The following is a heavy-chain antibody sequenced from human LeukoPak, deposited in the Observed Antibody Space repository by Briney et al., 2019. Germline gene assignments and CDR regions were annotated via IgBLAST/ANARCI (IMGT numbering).Heavy chain of an antibody. V-gene: IGHV4-61*01. J-gene: IGHJ4*02. CDR1: GGSVSTDNYY. CDR3: AKRVRDNVRYYIFDF. D-gene: IGHD1-26*01. CDR2: ISYSGST. Sequence: SETLSLTCTVSGGSVSTDNYYWRWLRQPPGTGLEWVGFISYSGSTTYNPSLKSRITMSVDPSKNQFSLNRRSVTAADTAVYYCAKRVRDNVRYYIFDFWGQGTLVTVYS.